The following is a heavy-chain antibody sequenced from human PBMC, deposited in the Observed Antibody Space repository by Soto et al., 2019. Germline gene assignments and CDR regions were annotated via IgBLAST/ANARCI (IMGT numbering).Heavy chain of an antibody. D-gene: IGHD1-20*01. CDR3: AKRITGSLYFDY. V-gene: IGHV1-69*06. J-gene: IGHJ4*02. CDR2: IIPIFGTA. CDR1: GGTFSSYA. Sequence: GGSVKVSCKASGGTFSSYAISWVRQAPGQGLEWMGGIIPIFGTANYAQKLQGRVTITADKSTSTAYMELSSLRSEDTAVYYCAKRITGSLYFDYWGQGTLVTVSS.